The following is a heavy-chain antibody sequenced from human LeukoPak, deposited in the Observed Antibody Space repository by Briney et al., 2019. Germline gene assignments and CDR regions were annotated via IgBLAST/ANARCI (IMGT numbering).Heavy chain of an antibody. J-gene: IGHJ4*02. CDR3: AKGHSIVVVQLGIDY. V-gene: IGHV3-30*02. CDR1: GFTFSSYG. D-gene: IGHD2-2*01. Sequence: GGSLRLSCAAPGFTFSSYGMHWVRQAPGKGLEWVAFIRYDGSNKYYADSVKGRFTISRDNSKNTLYLQMNSLRAEDTAVYYCAKGHSIVVVQLGIDYWGQGTLVTVSS. CDR2: IRYDGSNK.